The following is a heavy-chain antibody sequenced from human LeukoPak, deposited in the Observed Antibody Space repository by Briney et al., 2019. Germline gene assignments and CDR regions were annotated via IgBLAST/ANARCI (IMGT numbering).Heavy chain of an antibody. D-gene: IGHD3-9*01. J-gene: IGHJ4*02. CDR1: GFTFMSNW. CDR3: AGDMTGPVDY. V-gene: IGHV3-74*01. Sequence: GGSLRLSCAASGFTFMSNWMHWVRQAPGKGLVWVSRINPDGSYTSYADSVKGRFTISRDNAKNTLYLQMNSLRAEDTAAYYCAGDMTGPVDYWGQGTLVTVSS. CDR2: INPDGSYT.